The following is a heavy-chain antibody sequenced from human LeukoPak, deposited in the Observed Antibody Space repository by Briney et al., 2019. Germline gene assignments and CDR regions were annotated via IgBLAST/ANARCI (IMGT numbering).Heavy chain of an antibody. CDR1: GYAFTSYG. CDR2: ISAYNGNT. CDR3: ARARYETRIWPKSRYDYYHYMDV. D-gene: IGHD3-3*01. Sequence: GASVKVSCKASGYAFTSYGISWVRQAPGQGLEWMGWISAYNGNTNYAQKLQDRVTITRDTSASTAYVELSSLRSEDMAVYYCARARYETRIWPKSRYDYYHYMDVWGKGTTVTVSS. J-gene: IGHJ6*03. V-gene: IGHV1-18*03.